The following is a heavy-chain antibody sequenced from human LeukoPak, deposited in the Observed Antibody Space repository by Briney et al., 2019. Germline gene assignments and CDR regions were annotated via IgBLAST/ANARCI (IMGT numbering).Heavy chain of an antibody. CDR3: AKHGYSGYDYWGASFDY. J-gene: IGHJ4*02. Sequence: PSDTLSLTCTVSGGSISSYYWSWIRQPPGKGVEWIRYIYYSGSTNYNPSLKSRVTISVDTSKNQFSLKLSSVTAADTAVYYCAKHGYSGYDYWGASFDYWGQGTLVTVSS. CDR1: GGSISSYY. D-gene: IGHD5-12*01. V-gene: IGHV4-59*08. CDR2: IYYSGST.